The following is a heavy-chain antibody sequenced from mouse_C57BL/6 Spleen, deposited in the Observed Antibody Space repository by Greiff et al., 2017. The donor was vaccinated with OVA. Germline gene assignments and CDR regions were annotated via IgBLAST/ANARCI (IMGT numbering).Heavy chain of an antibody. D-gene: IGHD2-5*01. Sequence: QVQLKQPGAELVRPGTSVKLSCKASGYTFTSYWMHWVKQRPGQGLEWIGVIDPSDSYTNYNQKFKGKATLTVDTSSSTAYMQLSSLTSEDSAVYYCAAYYSNYVRYFDVWGTGTTVTVSS. CDR1: GYTFTSYW. J-gene: IGHJ1*03. V-gene: IGHV1-59*01. CDR2: IDPSDSYT. CDR3: AAYYSNYVRYFDV.